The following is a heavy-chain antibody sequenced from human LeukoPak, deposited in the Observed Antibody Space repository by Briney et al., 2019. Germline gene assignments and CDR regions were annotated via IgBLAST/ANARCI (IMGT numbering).Heavy chain of an antibody. V-gene: IGHV1-2*02. D-gene: IGHD2-8*01. J-gene: IGHJ6*02. Sequence: ASVKVSCKASGYTFTGYYMHWVRQAPGQGLEWMGWINPNSGGTNYAQKFQGRVTMTRDTSITTAYMELSRLRSDDTAVYYCARGSNCANGVCYPNYYFHGMDVWGQGTTVTVSS. CDR1: GYTFTGYY. CDR3: ARGSNCANGVCYPNYYFHGMDV. CDR2: INPNSGGT.